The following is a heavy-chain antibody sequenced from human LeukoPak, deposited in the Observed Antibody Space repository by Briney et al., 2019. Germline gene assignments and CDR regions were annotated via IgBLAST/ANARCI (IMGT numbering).Heavy chain of an antibody. V-gene: IGHV1-24*01. CDR1: GYTLTELS. CDR2: FDPGDGET. CDR3: ATGDGSLYYFDY. Sequence: ASVKVSCKVSGYTLTELSMHWVRQAPGKGLEWMGGFDPGDGETIYAQKFQGRVTMTEDTSTDTAYMELSSLRSEDTAVYYCATGDGSLYYFDYWGQGTLVTVSS. J-gene: IGHJ4*02.